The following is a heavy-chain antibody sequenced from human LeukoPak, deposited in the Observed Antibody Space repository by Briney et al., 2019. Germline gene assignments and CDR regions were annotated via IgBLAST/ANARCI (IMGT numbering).Heavy chain of an antibody. V-gene: IGHV3-30*02. CDR1: GITFSRSG. D-gene: IGHD6-13*01. CDR2: IGYDGSKI. J-gene: IGHJ4*02. CDR3: AKEGGIAAFDY. Sequence: PGGSLRVSCAASGITFSRSGMHWVRQAPGKGLEWVTFIGYDGSKIYYADSVKGRFTISRDNSKNTLYLQMNSLRAEDTAVYYCAKEGGIAAFDYWGQGTLVTVSS.